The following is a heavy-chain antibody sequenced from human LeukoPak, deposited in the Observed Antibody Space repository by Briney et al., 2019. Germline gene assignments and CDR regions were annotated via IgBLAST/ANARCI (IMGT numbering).Heavy chain of an antibody. CDR1: GGSISSYY. V-gene: IGHV4-4*07. J-gene: IGHJ3*02. D-gene: IGHD3-22*01. CDR3: ARAPWGVVVIPDAFDI. CDR2: INTSGST. Sequence: SETLSLTCTVSGGSISSYYWTWIRQSAGKGLEWIGRINTSGSTNYNPSLRSRVTMSVNTSKNQFSLNLTSVTAADTAVYSCARAPWGVVVIPDAFDIWGQGTMVTVSS.